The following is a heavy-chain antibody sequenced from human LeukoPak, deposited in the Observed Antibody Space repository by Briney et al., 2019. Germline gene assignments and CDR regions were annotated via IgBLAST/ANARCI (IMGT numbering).Heavy chain of an antibody. CDR3: ARGTKQQLGDYYYYYGMDV. J-gene: IGHJ6*02. CDR1: GYTFTSYA. Sequence: ASVNVSCKASGYTFTSYAMHWVRQAPGQTLECMGWINAGNGNTKYSQKFQGRVTMTRNTSISTAYMELSCLRSEDTAVYYCARGTKQQLGDYYYYYGMDVWGQGTTVTVSS. V-gene: IGHV1-3*01. CDR2: INAGNGNT. D-gene: IGHD6-13*01.